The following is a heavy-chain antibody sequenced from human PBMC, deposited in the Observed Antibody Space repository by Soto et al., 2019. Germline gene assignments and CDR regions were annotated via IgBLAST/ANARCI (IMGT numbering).Heavy chain of an antibody. Sequence: EVQLVESGGGLVQPGGSLRLSCAASGFTFSSYSMNWVRQAPGKGLEWVSYISSSSSTIYYADSVKGRFTISRDNAKNSLYLQMNSLRAEDTAVDYCASPYSSSWYSGYWGQGTMVTVSS. D-gene: IGHD6-13*01. CDR3: ASPYSSSWYSGY. V-gene: IGHV3-48*01. J-gene: IGHJ4*02. CDR1: GFTFSSYS. CDR2: ISSSSSTI.